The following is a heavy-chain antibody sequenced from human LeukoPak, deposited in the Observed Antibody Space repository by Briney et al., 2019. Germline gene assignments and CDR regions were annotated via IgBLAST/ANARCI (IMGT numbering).Heavy chain of an antibody. CDR3: AKPLTTVTQTDY. Sequence: PGGSLRLSCAASGFTVSSNYMSWVRQAPGKGLEWVSVIYSGGSTYYADSVKGRFTISRDNSKNTLYLQMNSLRAEDTAVYYCAKPLTTVTQTDYWGQGTLVTVSS. V-gene: IGHV3-53*01. CDR2: IYSGGST. CDR1: GFTVSSNY. D-gene: IGHD4-17*01. J-gene: IGHJ4*02.